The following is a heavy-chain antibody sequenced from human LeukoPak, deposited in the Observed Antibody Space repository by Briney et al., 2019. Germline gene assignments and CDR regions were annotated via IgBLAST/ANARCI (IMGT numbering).Heavy chain of an antibody. Sequence: SETLSLTCAVYGGSFSGYYWSWIRQPPGKGLEWIGEINHSGSTNYNPSLKSRVTISVDTSKNQFSLKLSSVTAADTAVYYCARANHLTPPSPSSCSDYYMDVWGKGTTVTVSS. CDR3: ARANHLTPPSPSSCSDYYMDV. V-gene: IGHV4-34*01. CDR1: GGSFSGYY. D-gene: IGHD6-19*01. CDR2: INHSGST. J-gene: IGHJ6*03.